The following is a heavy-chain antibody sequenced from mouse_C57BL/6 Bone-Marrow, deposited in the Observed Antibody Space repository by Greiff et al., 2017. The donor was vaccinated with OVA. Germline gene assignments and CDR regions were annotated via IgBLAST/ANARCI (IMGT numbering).Heavy chain of an antibody. V-gene: IGHV14-3*01. CDR3: ARYYGSSYGYYAMDY. CDR2: IDPANGNT. Sequence: EVQVVESVAELVRPGASVKLSCTASGFNIKNTYMHWVKQRPEQGLEWIGRIDPANGNTKYAPKFQGKATITADTSSNTAYLQLSSLTSEDTAIYYCARYYGSSYGYYAMDYWGQGTSVTVSS. CDR1: GFNIKNTY. J-gene: IGHJ4*01. D-gene: IGHD1-1*01.